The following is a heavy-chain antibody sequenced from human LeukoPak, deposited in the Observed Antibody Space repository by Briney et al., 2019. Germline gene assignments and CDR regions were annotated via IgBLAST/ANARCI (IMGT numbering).Heavy chain of an antibody. CDR1: GGSISSYY. CDR2: IDYSGRT. D-gene: IGHD1-26*01. Sequence: PSETLSLTCTVSGGSISSYYWSWIRQPPGKGLEWIGYIDYSGRTKYNPSLKSRVTISVDTSKNQFSLKLSSVTAADTAVYYCASNIPTPTTSPPLGYWGQGTLVTVSS. J-gene: IGHJ4*02. V-gene: IGHV4-59*08. CDR3: ASNIPTPTTSPPLGY.